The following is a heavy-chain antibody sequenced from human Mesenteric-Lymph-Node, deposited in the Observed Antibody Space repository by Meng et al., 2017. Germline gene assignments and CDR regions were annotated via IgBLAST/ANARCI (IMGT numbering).Heavy chain of an antibody. J-gene: IGHJ4*02. Sequence: QVQLQGPGPVLATPSATLSLTCSVSAVCLRDGYWWSWVRQSPGKWLEWIATIHHSDCTPSNPSLDSRVTISLDKYMNQFSLMMTSVTAAVTSFYFCARNGAYSMKSWGQGTLVTVSS. CDR3: ARNGAYSMKS. V-gene: IGHV4-4*02. CDR1: AVCLRDGYW. D-gene: IGHD4/OR15-4a*01. CDR2: IHHSDCT.